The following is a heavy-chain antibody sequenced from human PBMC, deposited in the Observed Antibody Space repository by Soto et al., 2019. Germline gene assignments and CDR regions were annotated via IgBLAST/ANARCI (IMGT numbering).Heavy chain of an antibody. D-gene: IGHD2-15*01. J-gene: IGHJ1*01. CDR1: GGSISSSNW. CDR2: IYHSGST. Sequence: QVQLQESGPGLVKPSGTLSLTCAVSGGSISSSNWWSWVRQPPGKGLEWIGEIYHSGSTNYNPSLKSRVTISVDKSKNQFSLKLSSVTAADTAVCYCARAAYCSGGSCYPEYFQHWGQGALVTVSS. V-gene: IGHV4-4*02. CDR3: ARAAYCSGGSCYPEYFQH.